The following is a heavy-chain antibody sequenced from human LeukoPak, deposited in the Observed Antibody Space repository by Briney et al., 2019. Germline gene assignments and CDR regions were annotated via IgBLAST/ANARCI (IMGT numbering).Heavy chain of an antibody. CDR1: GFTFSSYA. J-gene: IGHJ5*02. Sequence: SGGSLRLSCAASGFTFSSYAMHWVRQAPGKGLEYVSAISSNGGSTYYANSVKGRFTISRDNSKNTLYLQMGSLRAEDMAVYYCARDSGTIGSSWYWFDPWGQGTLVTVSS. CDR2: ISSNGGST. D-gene: IGHD6-13*01. V-gene: IGHV3-64*01. CDR3: ARDSGTIGSSWYWFDP.